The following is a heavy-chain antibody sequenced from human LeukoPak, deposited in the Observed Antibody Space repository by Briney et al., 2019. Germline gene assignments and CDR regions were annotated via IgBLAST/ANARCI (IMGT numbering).Heavy chain of an antibody. CDR3: ARSIYCSGGSCYLWYFDL. Sequence: SETLSLTCTVSGYSISSGYYWGWIRPPPGKGLEGIGSIYQIGSTYYIPSFKSRVTISVDTSKTHFSLKLSSVTAADTAVYYCARSIYCSGGSCYLWYFDLWGLGTPVTVSS. J-gene: IGHJ2*01. CDR1: GYSISSGYY. V-gene: IGHV4-38-2*02. CDR2: IYQIGST. D-gene: IGHD2-15*01.